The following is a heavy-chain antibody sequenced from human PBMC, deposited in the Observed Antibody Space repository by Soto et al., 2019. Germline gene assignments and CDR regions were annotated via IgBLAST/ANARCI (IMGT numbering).Heavy chain of an antibody. CDR3: ARQVVVAATFVFDP. J-gene: IGHJ5*02. Sequence: KTSETLSLTCAVPGGSISSSNWWSWVRQPPGKGLEWIGEIYHSGSTNYNPSLKSRVTISVDKSKNQFSLKLSSVTAADTAVYYCARQVVVAATFVFDPWGQGTLVTVS. CDR2: IYHSGST. V-gene: IGHV4-4*02. D-gene: IGHD2-15*01. CDR1: GGSISSSNW.